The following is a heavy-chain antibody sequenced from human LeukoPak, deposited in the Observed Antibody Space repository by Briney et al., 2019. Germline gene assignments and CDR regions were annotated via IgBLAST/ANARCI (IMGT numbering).Heavy chain of an antibody. Sequence: GASVKVSCKASGYTFTSYAMHWVRQAPGQRLEWMGWISAGNDNTKYSQDFPGRVTITRDTSASTVYMELSSLRSEDMAVYYCARDPGVAGTPYYFDYWGEGTLVIVSS. D-gene: IGHD6-19*01. J-gene: IGHJ4*02. CDR2: ISAGNDNT. V-gene: IGHV1-3*03. CDR1: GYTFTSYA. CDR3: ARDPGVAGTPYYFDY.